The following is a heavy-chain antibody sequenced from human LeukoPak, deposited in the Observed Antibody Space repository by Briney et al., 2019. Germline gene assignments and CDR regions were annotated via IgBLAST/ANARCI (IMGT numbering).Heavy chain of an antibody. Sequence: SQPLSLTCTVSGGSISSGDYYWSWIRQPPGKGLEWIGYIYYSGSTYYNPSLKSRVTISVDRSKNQFSLKLSSVTAADTAVYYCARVLSPTYYYDSSGLKDNWFDPWGQGTLVTLSS. J-gene: IGHJ5*02. CDR2: IYYSGST. CDR3: ARVLSPTYYYDSSGLKDNWFDP. CDR1: GGSISSGDYY. D-gene: IGHD3-22*01. V-gene: IGHV4-30-4*01.